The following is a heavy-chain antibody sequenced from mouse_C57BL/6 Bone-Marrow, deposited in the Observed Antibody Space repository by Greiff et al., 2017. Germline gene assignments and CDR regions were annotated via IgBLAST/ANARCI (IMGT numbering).Heavy chain of an antibody. J-gene: IGHJ1*03. CDR1: GYTFTDYE. CDR3: PQLVYWYFDV. V-gene: IGHV1-15*01. Sequence: QVQLQQSGAELVRPGASVTLSCKASGYTFTDYEMHWVKQTPVHGLEWIGAIDPETGGTAYNQKFKGKAILTADKSSSTAYMELRSLTSEDSAVYYCPQLVYWYFDVWGTGTTVTVSS. CDR2: IDPETGGT. D-gene: IGHD2-12*01.